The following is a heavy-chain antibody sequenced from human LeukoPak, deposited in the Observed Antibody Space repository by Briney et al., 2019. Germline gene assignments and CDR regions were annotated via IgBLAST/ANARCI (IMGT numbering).Heavy chain of an antibody. CDR1: GFTFSSYW. Sequence: GGSLRLSCAASGFTFSSYWMHWVRQAPGNGLVWVSRVNSDGSSTSYADSVKGRFTISRDNAKNTLYLQMNSLRAEDTTLYYCARAPHYDFWSGYRLFDYWGQGTLVTVSS. CDR2: VNSDGSST. V-gene: IGHV3-74*01. J-gene: IGHJ4*02. D-gene: IGHD3-3*01. CDR3: ARAPHYDFWSGYRLFDY.